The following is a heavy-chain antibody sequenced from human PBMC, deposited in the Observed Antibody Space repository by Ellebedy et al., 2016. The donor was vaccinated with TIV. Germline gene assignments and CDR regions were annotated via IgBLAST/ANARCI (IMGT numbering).Heavy chain of an antibody. Sequence: PGGSLRLSCAVSGFTVGSNYVNWVRQAPGKGLEWVSVIYLGGTTYYADSVKSRVTISRDNSKNTVYLQMNSLRCEDTAVYYCAGDSWSFFQYWGQGSLVTVSS. CDR3: AGDSWSFFQY. J-gene: IGHJ4*02. CDR2: IYLGGTT. V-gene: IGHV3-53*01. CDR1: GFTVGSNY.